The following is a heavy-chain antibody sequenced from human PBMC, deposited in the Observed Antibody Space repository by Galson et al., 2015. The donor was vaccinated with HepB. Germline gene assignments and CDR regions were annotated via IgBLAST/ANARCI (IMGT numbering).Heavy chain of an antibody. J-gene: IGHJ4*02. CDR1: GGTFSSYA. CDR2: IIPIFGTA. Sequence: SVKVSCKAPGGTFSSYAISWVRQAPGQGLEWMGGIIPIFGTANYAQKFQGRVTITADESTSTAYMELSSLRSEDTAVYYCAIGPYYYDSSGYLRGEYWGQGTLVTVSS. V-gene: IGHV1-69*13. CDR3: AIGPYYYDSSGYLRGEY. D-gene: IGHD3-22*01.